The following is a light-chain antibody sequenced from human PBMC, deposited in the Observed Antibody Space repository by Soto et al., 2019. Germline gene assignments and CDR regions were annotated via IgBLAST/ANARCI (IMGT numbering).Light chain of an antibody. J-gene: IGKJ1*01. CDR2: AAS. V-gene: IGKV1-39*01. CDR3: QQGFTTPCT. Sequence: DLQMTQSPSSLSASVGDRLTITCRASQGISTYLNWYRQKPGKAPELLIYAASSLQSGVPSRFSGRGSATDFTLTIGSLHPEDSATYYCQQGFTTPCTFGQGTKVEIK. CDR1: QGISTY.